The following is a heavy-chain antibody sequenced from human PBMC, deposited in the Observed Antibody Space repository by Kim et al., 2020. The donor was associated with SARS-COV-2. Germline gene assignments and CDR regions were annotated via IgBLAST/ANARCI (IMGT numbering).Heavy chain of an antibody. CDR1: GFTFSNCW. Sequence: GGSLRLSCVASGFTFSNCWMRWVRQAPGKGLEWVGNIKQDGSETYYVDSGEGHFTISRDNAQNSLFLQMHYLRGDDTAVYYCVRDENVLMWFGELDYWGQGTLASVPS. J-gene: IGHJ4*02. CDR3: VRDENVLMWFGELDY. CDR2: IKQDGSET. V-gene: IGHV3-7*05. D-gene: IGHD3-10*01.